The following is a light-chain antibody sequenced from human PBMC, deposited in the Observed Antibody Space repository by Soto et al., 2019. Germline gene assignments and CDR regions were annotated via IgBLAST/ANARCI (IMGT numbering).Light chain of an antibody. CDR3: QQYNTYS. Sequence: DIQMTQSPSTLSASVGDTVTITCRASQSISAWLAWYQQKPGKAPKLLIYDAFSLESGVPSRFSGSGSGTEFTLTISSLQPDDFATYYCQQYNTYSFGQGTKVDIK. J-gene: IGKJ1*01. CDR1: QSISAW. CDR2: DAF. V-gene: IGKV1-5*01.